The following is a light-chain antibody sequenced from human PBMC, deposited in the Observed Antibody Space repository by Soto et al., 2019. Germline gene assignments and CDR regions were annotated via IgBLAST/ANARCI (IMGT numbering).Light chain of an antibody. Sequence: DIQMTQSPPTLSASVGDRVIITCRASESINNWLAWYQQKPGKAPNLLIYKASSLESGVPSRFSGSGSGTEFTLTISSLQPDDFATYHCQQYRRYPYTFGQGTKLEIK. J-gene: IGKJ2*01. CDR3: QQYRRYPYT. CDR1: ESINNW. V-gene: IGKV1-5*03. CDR2: KAS.